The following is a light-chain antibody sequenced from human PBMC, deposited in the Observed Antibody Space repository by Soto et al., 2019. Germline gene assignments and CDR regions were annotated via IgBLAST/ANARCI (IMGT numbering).Light chain of an antibody. CDR3: QHYGRSSWT. CDR1: QSVSSSY. CDR2: GAS. V-gene: IGKV3-20*01. J-gene: IGKJ1*01. Sequence: EIVLTQSPGTLSLSPGERATLSCRASQSVSSSYLVWYQQKPGQAPRLLMYGASRRATGIPDRFSGSGSGTDFILTISRLEPEDFAVYYCQHYGRSSWTFGQGTKVEIK.